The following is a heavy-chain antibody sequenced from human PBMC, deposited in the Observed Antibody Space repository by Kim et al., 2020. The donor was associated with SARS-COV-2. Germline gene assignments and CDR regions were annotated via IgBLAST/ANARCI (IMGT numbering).Heavy chain of an antibody. J-gene: IGHJ5*02. D-gene: IGHD2-15*01. Sequence: ASVKVSCKVSGYTLTELSMHWVRQAPGKGLEWMGGFDPEVGETIYAQKFQGRVTMTEDTSTDTAYMELSSLRSEDTAVYYCATRPGVVVAGWFDPWGQGTLVTVSS. CDR3: ATRPGVVVAGWFDP. CDR1: GYTLTELS. V-gene: IGHV1-24*01. CDR2: FDPEVGET.